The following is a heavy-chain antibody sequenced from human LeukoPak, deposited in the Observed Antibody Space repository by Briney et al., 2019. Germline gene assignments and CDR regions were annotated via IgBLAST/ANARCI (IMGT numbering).Heavy chain of an antibody. CDR2: ISSGGAT. CDR3: ATRGLSGYYYGMDV. CDR1: GFTVSRNY. V-gene: IGHV3-66*01. J-gene: IGHJ6*02. Sequence: GGSLRLSCAASGFTVSRNYMSWARLAPGKGLEWVSIISSGGATHYADSVEGRFTISRDISENTLYLQMNSLRAEDTAIYYCATRGLSGYYYGMDVWGQGTTVTVSS. D-gene: IGHD2-15*01.